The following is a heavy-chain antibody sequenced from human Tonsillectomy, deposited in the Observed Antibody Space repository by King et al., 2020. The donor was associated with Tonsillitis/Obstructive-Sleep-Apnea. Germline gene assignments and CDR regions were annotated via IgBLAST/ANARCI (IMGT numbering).Heavy chain of an antibody. CDR3: ARARGSGPFDF. J-gene: IGHJ4*02. CDR2: IHAGNGDT. Sequence: QLVQSGAEVKKPGASVKASCKASGYTFTDYSIHCVRQAPGQRLEWMGWIHAGNGDTKYSQKFQGRITITRDTSASTAYMELSSLTSEDTAVYFCARARGSGPFDFWGLGTLVTVSS. V-gene: IGHV1-3*01. D-gene: IGHD1-26*01. CDR1: GYTFTDYS.